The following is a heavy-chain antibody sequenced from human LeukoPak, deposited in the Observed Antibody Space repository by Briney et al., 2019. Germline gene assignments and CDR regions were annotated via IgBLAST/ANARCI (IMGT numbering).Heavy chain of an antibody. CDR3: ARDTLQSITIFGVVRYFDY. CDR2: IYYSGST. D-gene: IGHD3-3*01. V-gene: IGHV4-39*07. J-gene: IGHJ4*02. Sequence: PSETLSLTCTVSGGSISSSSYYWGWIRQPPGKGLEWIGSIYYSGSTYYNPSLKSRVTISVDTSKNQFSLKLSSVTAADTAVYYCARDTLQSITIFGVVRYFDYWGQGTLVTVSS. CDR1: GGSISSSSYY.